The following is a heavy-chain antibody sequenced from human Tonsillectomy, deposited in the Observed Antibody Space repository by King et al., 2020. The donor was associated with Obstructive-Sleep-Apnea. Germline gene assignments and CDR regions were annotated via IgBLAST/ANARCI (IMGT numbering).Heavy chain of an antibody. Sequence: QVQLQESGPGLVKPSETLSLTCTVSGGSISSYYWSWIRQPPGKGLEWIGYIYYSGNTNYNPSLKSRVTVSVDTSKHQSSLKLSSVTAADTAVYYCARLGVAAAGGGSFDYWGQGTLVTVSS. V-gene: IGHV4-59*08. D-gene: IGHD6-13*01. CDR3: ARLGVAAAGGGSFDY. J-gene: IGHJ4*02. CDR1: GGSISSYY. CDR2: IYYSGNT.